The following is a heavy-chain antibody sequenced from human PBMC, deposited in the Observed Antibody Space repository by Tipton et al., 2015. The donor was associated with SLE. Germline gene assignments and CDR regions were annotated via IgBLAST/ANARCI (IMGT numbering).Heavy chain of an antibody. J-gene: IGHJ4*02. CDR1: DGSMTSGDYH. CDR2: IRTSGNT. CDR3: ARSGSSNFDPPDF. D-gene: IGHD4-11*01. Sequence: TLSLTCSVSDGSMTSGDYHWTWIRQPAGKGLQWIGRIRTSGNTNFNPSLKSRVTMSVDTSTNQFSLKLGSVTAADTAVYYCARSGSSNFDPPDFWGQGTLATVSS. V-gene: IGHV4-61*02.